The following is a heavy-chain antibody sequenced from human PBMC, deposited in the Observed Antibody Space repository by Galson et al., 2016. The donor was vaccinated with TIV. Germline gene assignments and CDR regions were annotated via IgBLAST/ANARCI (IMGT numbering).Heavy chain of an antibody. J-gene: IGHJ6*02. CDR2: IYESGTT. D-gene: IGHD4-17*01. CDR1: GYSIKSGYF. Sequence: LSLTCAVSGYSIKSGYFWGWIRQPPGKGLQWIGSIYESGTTYSNPSLKSRLTMSVDTSKNQFSLKLSSVTAADTAVYYCIREGSTVTMHHYLGMDVWGQGTSVTVSS. V-gene: IGHV4-38-2*02. CDR3: IREGSTVTMHHYLGMDV.